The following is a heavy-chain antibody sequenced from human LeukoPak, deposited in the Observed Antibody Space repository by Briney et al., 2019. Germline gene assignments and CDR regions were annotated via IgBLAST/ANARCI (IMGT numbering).Heavy chain of an antibody. CDR2: ISAYNGNT. V-gene: IGHV1-18*01. J-gene: IGHJ4*02. Sequence: GASVKVSCKASGYTFTSYGISWVRQAPGQGLEWMGWISAYNGNTNYAQKFQGRVTMTRDTSTSTVYMELSSLRSEDTAVYYCARGQLDSSGYYEYYFDYWGQGTLVTVSS. CDR3: ARGQLDSSGYYEYYFDY. CDR1: GYTFTSYG. D-gene: IGHD3-22*01.